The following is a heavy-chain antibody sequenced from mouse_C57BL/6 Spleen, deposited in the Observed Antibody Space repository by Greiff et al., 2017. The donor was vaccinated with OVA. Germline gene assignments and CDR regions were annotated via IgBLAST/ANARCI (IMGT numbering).Heavy chain of an antibody. V-gene: IGHV1-64*01. J-gene: IGHJ1*03. CDR3: ARGWLPWYFDV. CDR2: IHPNSGST. CDR1: GYTFTSYW. D-gene: IGHD2-3*01. Sequence: QVHVKQPGAELVKPGASVKLSCKASGYTFTSYWMHWVKQRPGQGLEWIGMIHPNSGSTNYNEKFKSKATLTVDKSSSTAYMQLSSLTSEDSAVYYCARGWLPWYFDVWGTGTTVTVSS.